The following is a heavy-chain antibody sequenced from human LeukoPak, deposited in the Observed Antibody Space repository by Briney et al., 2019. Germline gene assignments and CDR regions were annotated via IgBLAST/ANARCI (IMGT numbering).Heavy chain of an antibody. CDR1: GYTFTSYG. V-gene: IGHV1-46*01. J-gene: IGHJ4*02. CDR3: ARGAPITMIVAPGDDY. CDR2: INPSGGST. Sequence: EASVKVSCKASGYTFTSYGISWVRQAPGQGLEWMGIINPSGGSTSYAQKFQGRVTMTRDTSTSTVYMELSGLRSEDTAVYYCARGAPITMIVAPGDDYWGQGTLVTVSS. D-gene: IGHD3-22*01.